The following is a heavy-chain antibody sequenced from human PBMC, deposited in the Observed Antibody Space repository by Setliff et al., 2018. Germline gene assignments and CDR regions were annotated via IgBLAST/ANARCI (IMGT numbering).Heavy chain of an antibody. CDR3: ARGHDYGDYQRIGRLNY. V-gene: IGHV3-30-3*01. J-gene: IGHJ4*02. Sequence: GGSLRLSCAASGFTFSSYAKHWVRQAPGKGLEWVAVISYDGSNKYYADSVKGRFTISRDNSKNTLYLQMNSLRAEDTAVYYCARGHDYGDYQRIGRLNYWGQGTLVTVSS. D-gene: IGHD4-17*01. CDR2: ISYDGSNK. CDR1: GFTFSSYA.